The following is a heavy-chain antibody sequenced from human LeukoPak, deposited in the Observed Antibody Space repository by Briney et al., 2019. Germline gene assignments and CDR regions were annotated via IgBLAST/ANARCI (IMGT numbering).Heavy chain of an antibody. CDR2: VYFSGST. CDR1: GGSISSCSYY. D-gene: IGHD6-13*01. Sequence: SETLSLTCTVSGGSISSCSYYWGWVRQPPGKGLEWIGSVYFSGSTYYNPSLKSRVTISVDTSKNQFSLNLSSVTAADTAVYYCARVTIAAAMNYYFDYWGQGTLVTVSS. V-gene: IGHV4-39*07. J-gene: IGHJ4*02. CDR3: ARVTIAAAMNYYFDY.